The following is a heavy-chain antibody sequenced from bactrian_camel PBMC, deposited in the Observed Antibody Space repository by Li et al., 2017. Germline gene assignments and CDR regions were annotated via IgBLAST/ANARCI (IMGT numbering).Heavy chain of an antibody. Sequence: HVQLVESGGGSVQAGEPLRLACVVSVVSYSSNYVAWFRQAPGKEREGVAAIYTGGGSTWYADSVKGRFTIPYNNADNTVHLRMTSLKSEDTAMYYCAAEDAGYCNNAGLVQYVGQGTQVTVS. CDR2: IYTGGGST. CDR1: VVSYSSNY. D-gene: IGHD2*01. J-gene: IGHJ4*01. V-gene: IGHV3S1*01.